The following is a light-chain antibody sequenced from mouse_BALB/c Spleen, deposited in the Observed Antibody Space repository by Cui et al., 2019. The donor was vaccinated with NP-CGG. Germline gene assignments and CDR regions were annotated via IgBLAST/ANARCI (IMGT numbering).Light chain of an antibody. CDR1: TGAVTTSNY. V-gene: IGLV1*01. J-gene: IGLJ1*01. CDR3: ALWYSNHWV. Sequence: AVFNSESAITTSPGETVTLTCRSSTGAVTTSNYANWVQEKPDHLFTGLIGGTNNRVPGVPARFSGSLIGDKAALTITGAQTEDEAIYFCALWYSNHWVFGGGTKLTVL. CDR2: GTN.